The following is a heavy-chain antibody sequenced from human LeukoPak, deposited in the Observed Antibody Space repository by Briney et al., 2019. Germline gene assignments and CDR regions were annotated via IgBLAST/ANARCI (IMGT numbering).Heavy chain of an antibody. CDR2: ISAYNGNT. J-gene: IGHJ4*02. Sequence: GASVKVSCKXSGYTFTSYGISWVRQAPGQGLEWMGWISAYNGNTNYSQKLQGRVTMTTDTSTSTAYMELRSLRSDDTAVYYCARVGDFVWGSYRSYNLDYWGQGTLVTVSS. V-gene: IGHV1-18*01. D-gene: IGHD3-16*02. CDR3: ARVGDFVWGSYRSYNLDY. CDR1: GYTFTSYG.